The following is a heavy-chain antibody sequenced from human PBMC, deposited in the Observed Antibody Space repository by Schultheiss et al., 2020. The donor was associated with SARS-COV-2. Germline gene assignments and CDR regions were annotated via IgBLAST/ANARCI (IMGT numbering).Heavy chain of an antibody. CDR1: GDSITSYY. CDR3: ARDKRERNYVWGSYRYLSYGMDV. D-gene: IGHD3-16*02. CDR2: IYSSGST. V-gene: IGHV4-4*07. J-gene: IGHJ6*02. Sequence: SETLSLTCTVSGDSITSYYWSWIRQPAGKGLEWIGRIYSSGSTNYNPSLKSRVTMSVDTSKNQFSLKLSSVTAADTAVYYCARDKRERNYVWGSYRYLSYGMDVWGQGTTVTVSS.